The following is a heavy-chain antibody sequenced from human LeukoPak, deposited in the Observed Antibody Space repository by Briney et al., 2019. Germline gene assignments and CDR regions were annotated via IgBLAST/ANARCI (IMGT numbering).Heavy chain of an antibody. Sequence: QSGGSLRLSCGGSGFTFDDYAMNWVRQAPGKGLEWVGLIRSKAYGATTEYAASVTGRFSISRDDSKSIVYLQMNSLTTEDTAVYYCIRGTAYYFDFWGQGTLVTVSS. J-gene: IGHJ4*02. CDR1: GFTFDDYA. CDR3: IRGTAYYFDF. V-gene: IGHV3-49*04. CDR2: IRSKAYGATT. D-gene: IGHD5-18*01.